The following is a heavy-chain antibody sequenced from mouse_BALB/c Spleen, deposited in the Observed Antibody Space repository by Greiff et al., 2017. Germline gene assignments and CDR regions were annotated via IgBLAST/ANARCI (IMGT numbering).Heavy chain of an antibody. J-gene: IGHJ3*01. V-gene: IGHV5-17*02. CDR1: GFTFSSFG. CDR3: ARDAYYVGFAY. D-gene: IGHD1-1*01. CDR2: ISSGSSTI. Sequence: EVKVVESGGGLVQPGGSRKLSCAASGFTFSSFGMHWVRQAPEKGLEWVAYISSGSSTIYYADTVKGRFTISRDNPKNTLFLQLTSLRSEDTAMYYCARDAYYVGFAYWGQGTLVTVSA.